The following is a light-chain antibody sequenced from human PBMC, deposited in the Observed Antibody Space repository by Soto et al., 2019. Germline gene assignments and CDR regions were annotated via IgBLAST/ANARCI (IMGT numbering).Light chain of an antibody. J-gene: IGKJ5*01. CDR3: LQYNTWPPST. Sequence: MALNRATLTRARGESRSRCCSSSQSVSSKLAWYQQKPGQAPRLLIYGASTRATGIPARFSGSGSGTEFTLTICSLQFADFAVYYCLQYNTWPPSTIARGTRLEIK. CDR1: QSVSSK. V-gene: IGKV3D-15*01. CDR2: GAS.